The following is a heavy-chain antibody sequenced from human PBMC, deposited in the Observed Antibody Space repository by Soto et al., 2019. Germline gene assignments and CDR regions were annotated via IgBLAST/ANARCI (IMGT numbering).Heavy chain of an antibody. V-gene: IGHV3-7*01. Sequence: EVQLVESGGGLVQPGGSLRLSCVVSGFNLRSYWMSWVRQAPGKGLEWVANIKEDGSEKYYVDSVKGRFTISRDNAKNSVYLRMNSLRDEDTAVYYCARPPGAETSYWGQGTLVTVSS. D-gene: IGHD4-17*01. J-gene: IGHJ4*02. CDR1: GFNLRSYW. CDR3: ARPPGAETSY. CDR2: IKEDGSEK.